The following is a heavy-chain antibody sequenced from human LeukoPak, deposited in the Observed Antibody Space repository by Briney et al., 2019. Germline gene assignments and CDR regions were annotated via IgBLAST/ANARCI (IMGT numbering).Heavy chain of an antibody. CDR1: GYTFTGYY. D-gene: IGHD3-22*01. CDR3: ARMATRITMMVVVPEIYGMDV. J-gene: IGHJ6*02. CDR2: INPNSGGT. Sequence: ASVKVSCKASGYTFTGYYMHWVRQAPGQGLEWMGWINPNSGGTNYAQKFQGRVTMTRDTSISTAYMELSRLRSDDTAVYYCARMATRITMMVVVPEIYGMDVWGQGTTVTVSS. V-gene: IGHV1-2*02.